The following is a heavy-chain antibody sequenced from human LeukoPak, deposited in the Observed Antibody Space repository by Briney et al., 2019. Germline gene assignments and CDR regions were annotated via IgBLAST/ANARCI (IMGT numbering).Heavy chain of an antibody. CDR1: GYSYSSYW. D-gene: IGHD3-10*01. CDR2: IYPGDSDT. Sequence: GESLKISCKGSGYSYSSYWIARVRQMPGKGLEWMGIIYPGDSDTTYSPSFQGQVTISADKSISTAYLQWNSLKASDTAMYFCARRRSSTLIDYWGQGTLVTVSS. CDR3: ARRRSSTLIDY. V-gene: IGHV5-51*01. J-gene: IGHJ4*02.